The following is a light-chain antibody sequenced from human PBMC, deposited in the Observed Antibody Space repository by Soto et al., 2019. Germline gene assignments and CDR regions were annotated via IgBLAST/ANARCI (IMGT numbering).Light chain of an antibody. Sequence: DIPMTQSPSSLSASVGDRVTITCRASQSISSYLNWYQQKPGKAPKLLIYAASSLQSGFPSRFSGSGSGTDFTLTISSLQPEDFATYYCQQSYSTWTFGQGTKVEIK. CDR3: QQSYSTWT. CDR2: AAS. V-gene: IGKV1-39*01. J-gene: IGKJ1*01. CDR1: QSISSY.